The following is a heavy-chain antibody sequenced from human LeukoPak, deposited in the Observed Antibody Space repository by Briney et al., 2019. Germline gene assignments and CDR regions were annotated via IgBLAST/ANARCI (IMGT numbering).Heavy chain of an antibody. J-gene: IGHJ4*02. CDR2: IYTSGST. Sequence: KPSETLSLTCTVSGGSISSYYWSWIRQPPGKGLEWIGRIYTSGSTNYNPSLKSRVTISVDTSKNQFSLKLSSVTAADTAVYYCARDRYLYSSGWYYFDYWGQGTLVTVSS. CDR3: ARDRYLYSSGWYYFDY. D-gene: IGHD6-19*01. CDR1: GGSISSYY. V-gene: IGHV4-4*08.